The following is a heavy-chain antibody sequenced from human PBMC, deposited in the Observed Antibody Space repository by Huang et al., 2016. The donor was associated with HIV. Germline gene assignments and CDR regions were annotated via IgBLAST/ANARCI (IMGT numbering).Heavy chain of an antibody. V-gene: IGHV4-30-4*08. D-gene: IGHD2-15*01. Sequence: QVQLQESGPGPVKPSQTLSLTCTVSGDSISRGGYLWSWIRQSPGKGLVWIGSIYCTGTTSYNPSLRSRVTMSVDTSKNQFSLRLTSVTAEDTAVYYCARDRITQCNGGRCYSDWSDPWGQGTLVIVSS. CDR2: IYCTGTT. CDR3: ARDRITQCNGGRCYSDWSDP. CDR1: GDSISRGGYL. J-gene: IGHJ5*02.